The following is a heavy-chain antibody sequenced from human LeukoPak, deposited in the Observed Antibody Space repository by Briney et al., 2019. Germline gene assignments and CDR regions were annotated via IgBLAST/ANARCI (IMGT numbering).Heavy chain of an antibody. CDR1: GGSISSSSYY. CDR3: ASHGSSGHDPLT. CDR2: IYYSGST. J-gene: IGHJ4*02. D-gene: IGHD5-12*01. Sequence: SETLSLTCTVSGGSISSSSYYWGWIHQPPGEGLEWIGSIYYSGSTYYNPSLKSRVTISVDTSKNQFSLKLSSVTAADTAVYYCASHGSSGHDPLTWGQGTLVTVSS. V-gene: IGHV4-39*01.